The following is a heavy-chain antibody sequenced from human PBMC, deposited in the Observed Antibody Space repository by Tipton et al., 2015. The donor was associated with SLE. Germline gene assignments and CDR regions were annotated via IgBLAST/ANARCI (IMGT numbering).Heavy chain of an antibody. Sequence: TLSLTCTVSGGSISSSSYYWGWIRQPPGKGLEWIGSIYYSGSTYYNPSLKSRVTISVDTSKNQFSLKLSSVTAADTAVYYCASLHNYYYGMDVWGQGTMVTVSS. V-gene: IGHV4-39*07. CDR3: ASLHNYYYGMDV. CDR1: GGSISSSSYY. J-gene: IGHJ6*02. CDR2: IYYSGST.